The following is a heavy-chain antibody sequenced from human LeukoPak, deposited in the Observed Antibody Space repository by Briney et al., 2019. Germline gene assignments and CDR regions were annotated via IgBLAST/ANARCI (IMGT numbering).Heavy chain of an antibody. CDR2: IYHSGST. V-gene: IGHV4-38-2*01. D-gene: IGHD3-16*01. CDR1: NYSISSGYY. J-gene: IGHJ4*02. Sequence: SETLSLTCAVSNYSISSGYYWGWIRQPPGKGLEWIGSIYHSGSTYYNPSLKSRVTISADTSKNQFSLKLTSVTATDTAVYYWARGRGGGFASSSFDYWGQGTLVTVTS. CDR3: ARGRGGGFASSSFDY.